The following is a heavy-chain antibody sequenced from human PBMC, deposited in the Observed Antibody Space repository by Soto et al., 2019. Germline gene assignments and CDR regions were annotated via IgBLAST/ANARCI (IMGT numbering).Heavy chain of an antibody. J-gene: IGHJ4*02. D-gene: IGHD2-15*01. Sequence: QVQLQESGPGLVKPSETLSLTCTVSGGSISSYYWSWIRQPPGKGLEWIGYIYYSGSTNYNPSLKSRVTISVHTSKNQFSLKLSSVTAADTAVYYCARGGVSGYCSGGSCYSDPYFDYWGQGTLVTVSS. CDR2: IYYSGST. CDR3: ARGGVSGYCSGGSCYSDPYFDY. CDR1: GGSISSYY. V-gene: IGHV4-59*01.